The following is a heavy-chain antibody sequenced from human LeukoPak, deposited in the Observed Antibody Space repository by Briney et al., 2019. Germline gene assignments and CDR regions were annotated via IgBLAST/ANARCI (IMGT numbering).Heavy chain of an antibody. CDR1: GFTFSDYY. Sequence: PGGSLRLSCAASGFTFSDYYMSWIRQAPGKGLEWVSYISSSGSTIYYADSVKGRFTISRDNAKNSLYLQMNSLRAEDTAVYYCARDKSRDTVPEVYWGQGTLVTVSS. D-gene: IGHD4-17*01. V-gene: IGHV3-11*01. CDR2: ISSSGSTI. CDR3: ARDKSRDTVPEVY. J-gene: IGHJ4*02.